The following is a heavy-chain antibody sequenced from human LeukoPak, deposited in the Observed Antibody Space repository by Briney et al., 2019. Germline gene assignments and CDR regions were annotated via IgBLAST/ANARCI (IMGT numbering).Heavy chain of an antibody. V-gene: IGHV3-21*01. Sequence: GGSLRLSCAASGFTFSSYSMNWLRQAPGKGLECVSSISSSSSYIYYADSVKGRFTISRDNAKNSLYLQMNSLRAEDTAVYYCARVGPLNYYGSGSSDGGGQGTLVTVSS. D-gene: IGHD3-10*01. CDR3: ARVGPLNYYGSGSSDG. J-gene: IGHJ4*02. CDR1: GFTFSSYS. CDR2: ISSSSSYI.